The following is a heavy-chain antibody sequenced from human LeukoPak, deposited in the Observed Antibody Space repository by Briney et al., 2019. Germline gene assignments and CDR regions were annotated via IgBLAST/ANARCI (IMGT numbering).Heavy chain of an antibody. CDR1: GFTFSNYW. CDR3: ARDVGYSIDY. Sequence: GGSLRLSCAVSGFTFSNYWIHWVRQAPGKGLVWVSRINSDGSSTSYADSVKGRFSISRDNAKNTLYLQMNSLRAEDTAVYYCARDVGYSIDYWGQGTLVTVSS. D-gene: IGHD2-15*01. J-gene: IGHJ4*02. V-gene: IGHV3-74*01. CDR2: INSDGSST.